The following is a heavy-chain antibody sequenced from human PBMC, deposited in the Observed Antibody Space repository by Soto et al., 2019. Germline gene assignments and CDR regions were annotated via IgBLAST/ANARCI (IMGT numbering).Heavy chain of an antibody. CDR2: IIPKFGTT. V-gene: IGHV1-69*13. Sequence: QVQLVQSGAEVKKPGSSVQVSCKASGGSFSTYGINWVRLAPGQGLEWMGGIIPKFGTTNYAQKFRGRVTITADESTNTAYMELNYLRSEDTAVYFCARELVQYYGGNSLSLDYWGQGTLVTVSS. D-gene: IGHD4-17*01. CDR1: GGSFSTYG. J-gene: IGHJ4*02. CDR3: ARELVQYYGGNSLSLDY.